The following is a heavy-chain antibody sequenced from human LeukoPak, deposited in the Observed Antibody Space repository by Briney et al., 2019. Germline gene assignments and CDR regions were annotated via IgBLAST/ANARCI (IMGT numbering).Heavy chain of an antibody. D-gene: IGHD1-14*01. CDR3: ARDRGTTFDAFDI. J-gene: IGHJ3*02. Sequence: ASVKVSCKASGGTFSSYAISWVRQAPGQGLEWMGGIIPIFGTANYAQKLQGRVTITTDESTGTAYMELSSLRSEDTAVYYCARDRGTTFDAFDIWDQGTMVTVSS. CDR2: IIPIFGTA. CDR1: GGTFSSYA. V-gene: IGHV1-69*05.